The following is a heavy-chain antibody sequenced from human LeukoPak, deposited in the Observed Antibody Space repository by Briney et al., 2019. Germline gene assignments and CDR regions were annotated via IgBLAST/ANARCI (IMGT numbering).Heavy chain of an antibody. J-gene: IGHJ6*03. CDR2: MNPNSGNT. Sequence: ASVKVSCKASGYTFTSYDINWVRQATGQGLEWMGWMNPNSGNTGYAQKFQGRVTMTRNTSISTAYMELSSLRSDDTAVYYCARKATYYYYMDVWGKGTTVTVSS. CDR1: GYTFTSYD. D-gene: IGHD1-26*01. V-gene: IGHV1-8*01. CDR3: ARKATYYYYMDV.